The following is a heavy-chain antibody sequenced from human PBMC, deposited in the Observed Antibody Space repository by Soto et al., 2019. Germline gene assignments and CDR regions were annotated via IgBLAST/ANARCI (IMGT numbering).Heavy chain of an antibody. CDR1: GGSVSSGSYY. Sequence: PSETLSLTCTVSGGSVSSGSYYWSWIRQPPGKGLEWIGYIYYSGSPNYNPSLKSRVTISVDPSKNQFSLKLSSVTAADTAVYYCARDQRNDILTGRPADYCYYGMDVWGQGTTVNVSS. CDR2: IYYSGSP. CDR3: ARDQRNDILTGRPADYCYYGMDV. D-gene: IGHD3-9*01. V-gene: IGHV4-61*01. J-gene: IGHJ6*02.